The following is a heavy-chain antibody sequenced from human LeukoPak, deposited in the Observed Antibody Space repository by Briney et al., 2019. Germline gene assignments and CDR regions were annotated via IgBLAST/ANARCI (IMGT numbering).Heavy chain of an antibody. CDR1: GGSFSDYS. Sequence: SETLSLTCAVYGGSFSDYSWTWIRQPPGKGLEWIGEINHSGGTNHNPSLMSRVIMSVDTSKNQFSLKVSSVTAAGTAVYYCARVGYSFSINDWSRTGLGAYPTKYYYMDVWGKGTTVTVSS. CDR3: ARVGYSFSINDWSRTGLGAYPTKYYYMDV. CDR2: INHSGGT. D-gene: IGHD5-18*01. V-gene: IGHV4-34*01. J-gene: IGHJ6*03.